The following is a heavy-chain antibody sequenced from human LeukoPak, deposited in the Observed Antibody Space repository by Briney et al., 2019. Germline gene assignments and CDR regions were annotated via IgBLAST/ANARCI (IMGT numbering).Heavy chain of an antibody. CDR3: ARNPGYSSGWYDFGIDY. J-gene: IGHJ4*02. D-gene: IGHD6-19*01. CDR1: GGSISSYY. Sequence: SETLSLTCTVSGGSISSYYWSWIRQPPGKGLEWIGYIYYSGSTNYNPSLKSRVTISVDTPKNQFSLKLSSVTTADTAVYYCARNPGYSSGWYDFGIDYWGQGTLVTVSS. V-gene: IGHV4-59*01. CDR2: IYYSGST.